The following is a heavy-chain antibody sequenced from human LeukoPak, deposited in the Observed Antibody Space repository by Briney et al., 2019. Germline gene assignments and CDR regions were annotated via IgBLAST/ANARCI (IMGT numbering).Heavy chain of an antibody. Sequence: LTGGSLRLSCAASGFTFSMFGMTWVRQTPGKGLEWVSAISSGGGSTYYADSVKGRFTISRDNSKNTLYLQMNSLRAEDTAVYYCARGRITMVRGIDYWGQGTLVTVSS. CDR1: GFTFSMFG. V-gene: IGHV3-23*01. D-gene: IGHD3-10*01. J-gene: IGHJ4*02. CDR3: ARGRITMVRGIDY. CDR2: ISSGGGST.